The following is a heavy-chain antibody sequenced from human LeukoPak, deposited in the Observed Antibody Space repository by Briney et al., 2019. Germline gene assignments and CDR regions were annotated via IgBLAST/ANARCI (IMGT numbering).Heavy chain of an antibody. CDR2: IWYDGSNK. V-gene: IGHV3-33*01. D-gene: IGHD3-10*01. J-gene: IGHJ4*02. CDR3: ARDGLPATTFRGVIHYYFDY. Sequence: GGSLRLSCAASGFTFSSYGMHWVRQAPGRGLGWVPLIWYDGSNKYYADSVKGRFTISGDNSKNTLYLQMNSLRAEDTAVYYCARDGLPATTFRGVIHYYFDYWGQGTLVTVSS. CDR1: GFTFSSYG.